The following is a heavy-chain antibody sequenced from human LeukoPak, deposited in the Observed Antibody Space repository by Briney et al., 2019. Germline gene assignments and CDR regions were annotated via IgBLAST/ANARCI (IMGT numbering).Heavy chain of an antibody. D-gene: IGHD5-12*01. CDR3: ARLPSGYSGYPYSDY. CDR1: GYRFISYW. CDR2: IDPTDSYT. Sequence: GGSLILSCQGSGYRFISYWITWVRQMPGKGLEWMGRIDPTDSYTTYSPSFQGHVTISADKSISTAYLQWSSLKASDTAMYYCARLPSGYSGYPYSDYWGQGTLVTVSS. V-gene: IGHV5-10-1*01. J-gene: IGHJ4*02.